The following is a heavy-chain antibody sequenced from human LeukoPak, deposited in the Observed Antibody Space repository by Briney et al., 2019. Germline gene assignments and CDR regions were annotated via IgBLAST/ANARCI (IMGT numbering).Heavy chain of an antibody. CDR2: ISSSSSTI. CDR3: ARDLLLRYFDWSLDY. J-gene: IGHJ4*02. D-gene: IGHD3-9*01. Sequence: PGGSLRLSCAASGFTFSSYSMNWVRQAPGKGLEWVSYISSSSSTIYYADSVKGRFTISRDNAKNSLYLQMNSLRAEDTAVYYCARDLLLRYFDWSLDYWGQGTLVTVSS. V-gene: IGHV3-48*04. CDR1: GFTFSSYS.